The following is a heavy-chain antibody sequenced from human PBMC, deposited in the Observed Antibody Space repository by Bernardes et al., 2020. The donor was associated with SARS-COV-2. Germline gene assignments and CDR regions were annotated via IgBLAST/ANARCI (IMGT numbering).Heavy chain of an antibody. CDR1: GGSISSYY. CDR2: IHYSGST. D-gene: IGHD5-18*01. J-gene: IGHJ4*02. Sequence: SETLSLTCSVSGGSISSYYWSWIRQPPGKGLEWIGYIHYSGSTNYNPSLKSRLTISVDTSKNQFSLKLSSVTAADTAVYYCAGGSVDTTMVQNYWGQGTLVTVSS. CDR3: AGGSVDTTMVQNY. V-gene: IGHV4-59*01.